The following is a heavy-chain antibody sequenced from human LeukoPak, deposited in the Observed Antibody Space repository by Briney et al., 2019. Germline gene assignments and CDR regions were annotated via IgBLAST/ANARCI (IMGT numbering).Heavy chain of an antibody. D-gene: IGHD6-19*01. CDR1: GYSFTNCW. V-gene: IGHV5-10-1*01. CDR2: IDPSDSYT. J-gene: IGHJ4*02. CDR3: ARHGRGQWLVL. Sequence: GESLEIFCKGPGYSFTNCWISRGRQKPGKGVEWMGTIDPSDSYTNYSPSCQGQVTISTDKSISNTYLQCGNLQAEDPALYYCARHGRGQWLVLWGQGTLVTVSS.